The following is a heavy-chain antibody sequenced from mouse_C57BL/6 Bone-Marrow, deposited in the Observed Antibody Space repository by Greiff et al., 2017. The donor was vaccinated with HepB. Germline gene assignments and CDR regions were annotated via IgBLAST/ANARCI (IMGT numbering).Heavy chain of an antibody. CDR3: GRDQGPYYNGSSVV. V-gene: IGHV5-4*01. CDR1: GFTFSSYA. D-gene: IGHD1-1*01. J-gene: IGHJ1*03. Sequence: EVKLMESGGGLVKPGGSLKLSCAASGFTFSSYAMSWVRQTPEKRLEGVATISDGGSYTYYPDNVKGRFTISRDNAKNNLYLQMSHLKSEDTAIYYCGRDQGPYYNGSSVVWGTGTTATVSS. CDR2: ISDGGSYT.